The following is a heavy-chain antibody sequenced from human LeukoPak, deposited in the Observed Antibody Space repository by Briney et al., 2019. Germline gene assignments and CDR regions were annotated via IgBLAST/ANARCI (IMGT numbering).Heavy chain of an antibody. Sequence: PSETLSLTCAVYGGSFSGYYWSWIRQPPGKGPEWIGEINHSGSTNYNPSLKIRVSISADTSKNQFSLKLSSVTAADTAVYYCARTGETAMDSRGLFDYWGQGTLVTVSS. D-gene: IGHD5-18*01. CDR2: INHSGST. CDR3: ARTGETAMDSRGLFDY. CDR1: GGSFSGYY. V-gene: IGHV4-34*01. J-gene: IGHJ4*02.